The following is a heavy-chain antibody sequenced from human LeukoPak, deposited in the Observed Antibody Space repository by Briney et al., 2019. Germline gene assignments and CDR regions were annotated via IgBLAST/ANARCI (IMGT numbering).Heavy chain of an antibody. J-gene: IGHJ5*02. V-gene: IGHV3-33*06. CDR3: AKASVAIPQYCNS. CDR2: IWYDASNK. CDR1: GFSFSDYG. Sequence: GGSLRLSCAASGFSFSDYGMHWVRQAPGKGLEWVADIWYDASNKYYGDSVKGRFTISRDNSKDTLFLQLNSLTAADTAMYFCAKASVAIPQYCNSWGQGTLVTVSS. D-gene: IGHD2-2*02.